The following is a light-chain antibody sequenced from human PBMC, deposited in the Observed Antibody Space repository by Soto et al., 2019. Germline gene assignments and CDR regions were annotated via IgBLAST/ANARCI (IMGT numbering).Light chain of an antibody. Sequence: SYELTQPPSVSVAAGMTARITCGGNDIGSKSVRWYQQKPGQAPVLVIYYEIDRPSGIPERFSGSNSGNTATLTITRVDAGDEADYYCHVWDSDANHVVFGGGTKLTVL. CDR1: DIGSKS. CDR2: YEI. V-gene: IGLV3-21*01. J-gene: IGLJ2*01. CDR3: HVWDSDANHVV.